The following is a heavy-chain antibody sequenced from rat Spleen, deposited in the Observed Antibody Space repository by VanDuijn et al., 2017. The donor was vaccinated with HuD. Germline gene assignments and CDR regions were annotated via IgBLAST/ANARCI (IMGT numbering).Heavy chain of an antibody. D-gene: IGHD1-4*01. J-gene: IGHJ4*01. Sequence: EVQLVESDGGLVQPGRSLKLSCAASGFTFSDYYMAWVRQAPTKGLEWVATISYDGSSTYYRDSVKGRFTISRDNAKSTLYLQMDSLRSEDTATYDGAGKGGYNSYFMDAWGQGASVTVSS. CDR2: ISYDGSST. CDR3: AGKGGYNSYFMDA. V-gene: IGHV5-29*01. CDR1: GFTFSDYY.